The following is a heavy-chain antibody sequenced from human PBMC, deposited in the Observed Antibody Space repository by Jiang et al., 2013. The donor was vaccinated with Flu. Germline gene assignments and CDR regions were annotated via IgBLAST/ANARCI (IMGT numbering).Heavy chain of an antibody. V-gene: IGHV5-51*01. CDR3: ASGGRYSYGFPFDN. J-gene: IGHJ4*02. Sequence: GAEVKKPGESLKISCKGSGDTFSNYWIGWVRQKPGRGLEWMGIIDPRDSDTRYSPSFQGQVSISADKSINTAHLQWSSLNASDTAMYFCASGGRYSYGFPFDNWGQGTLVTVSS. CDR1: GDTFSNYW. D-gene: IGHD5-18*01. CDR2: IDPRDSDT.